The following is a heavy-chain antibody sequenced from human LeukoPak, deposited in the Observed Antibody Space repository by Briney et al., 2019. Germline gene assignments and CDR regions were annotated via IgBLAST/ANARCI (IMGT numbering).Heavy chain of an antibody. V-gene: IGHV4-59*01. CDR3: ARGGKWLHPWFDP. Sequence: SETLSLTCTVSGGSISSYYWSWIRQPPGKGLEWIGYIYYSGSTNYNPSPKSRVSISVDTSKNQFSLKLSSVTAADTAVYYCARGGKWLHPWFDPWGQGTLVTVSS. J-gene: IGHJ5*02. CDR2: IYYSGST. D-gene: IGHD6-19*01. CDR1: GGSISSYY.